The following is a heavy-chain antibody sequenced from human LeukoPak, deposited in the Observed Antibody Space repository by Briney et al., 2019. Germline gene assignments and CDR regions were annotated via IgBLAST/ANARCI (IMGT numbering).Heavy chain of an antibody. J-gene: IGHJ4*02. CDR2: SDCSGDTI. V-gene: IGHV3-48*02. CDR3: SRRFDC. CDR1: GFTFSDYS. Sequence: GGSLRLSCAASGFTFSDYSMNWVRQAPGKGLEWVSYSDCSGDTIYYAASVKGRFTISRDNAKNSLDLQMNSLRDEDTAVYYCSRRFDCWGQGTLVTASS.